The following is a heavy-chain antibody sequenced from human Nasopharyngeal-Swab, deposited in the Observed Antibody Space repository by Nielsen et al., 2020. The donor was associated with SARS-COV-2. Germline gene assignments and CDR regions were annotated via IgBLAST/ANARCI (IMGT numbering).Heavy chain of an antibody. D-gene: IGHD3-10*01. V-gene: IGHV1-24*01. J-gene: IGHJ5*02. CDR1: GYTLTELS. CDR3: SSLPDPRYYGSGRHQDP. Sequence: ASVKVSCKVSGYTLTELSMHWVRQAPGKGLEWRGGFDPEDGETIYAQKFQGRITMTEDTSTDTAYMELSSLRSEDTAVYYCSSLPDPRYYGSGRHQDPWGQGTLVTVSS. CDR2: FDPEDGET.